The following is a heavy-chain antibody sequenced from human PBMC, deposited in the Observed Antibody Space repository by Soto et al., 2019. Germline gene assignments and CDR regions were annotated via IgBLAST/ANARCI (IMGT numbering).Heavy chain of an antibody. Sequence: QVQLVQSEAEVKKPGASVKVSCEASGYTFINHGIIWVRQAPGQGLEWMGWVSGSNGNTKYAQKFQGRVTMTTETSTSTAHMELRNLRSDDTAVHFCARDFYPLAYYFDPWGQGTLVTVSS. CDR3: ARDFYPLAYYFDP. CDR2: VSGSNGNT. J-gene: IGHJ4*02. V-gene: IGHV1-18*04. CDR1: GYTFINHG.